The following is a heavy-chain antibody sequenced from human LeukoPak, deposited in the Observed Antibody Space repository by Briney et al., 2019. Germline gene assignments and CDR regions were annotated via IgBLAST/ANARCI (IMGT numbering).Heavy chain of an antibody. CDR2: IYYSGST. D-gene: IGHD3-22*01. V-gene: IGHV4-39*07. Sequence: KPSETLSLTCTVSGGSISSSSYYWGWIRQPPGKGLEWIGSIYYSGSTYYNPSLKSRVTISVDTSKNQFSLKLSSVTAADTAVYYCANTYYYDSSGYYYEGLIDYWGQGTLVTVSS. CDR1: GGSISSSSYY. CDR3: ANTYYYDSSGYYYEGLIDY. J-gene: IGHJ4*02.